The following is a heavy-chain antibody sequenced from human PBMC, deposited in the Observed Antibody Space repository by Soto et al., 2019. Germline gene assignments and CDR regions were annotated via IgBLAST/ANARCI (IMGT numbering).Heavy chain of an antibody. CDR2: FDPEDGET. Sequence: GPVKVSCKVSGYTLTELSMHWVRQAPGKGLEWMGGFDPEDGETIYAQKFQGRVTMTEDTSTDTAYMELSSLRSEDTAVYYCATAGVVVPAFDIWGQGTMVTVSS. CDR1: GYTLTELS. D-gene: IGHD2-2*01. J-gene: IGHJ3*02. CDR3: ATAGVVVPAFDI. V-gene: IGHV1-24*01.